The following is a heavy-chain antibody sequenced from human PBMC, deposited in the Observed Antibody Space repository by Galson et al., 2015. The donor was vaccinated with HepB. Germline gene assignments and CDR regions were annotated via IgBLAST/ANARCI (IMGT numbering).Heavy chain of an antibody. V-gene: IGHV5-10-1*01. J-gene: IGHJ4*02. D-gene: IGHD2-21*01. Sequence: YGAEVTKPGVSPRISCRGSGYSFTSYWISWVRQMSGKVLEWMGRIDPIDSYTNYRPSFPGHVTISADKSISTAYLQWSSLKASDTAMYYCARCGSGNTVFLFDYWGQGTLVTVSS. CDR1: GYSFTSYW. CDR2: IDPIDSYT. CDR3: ARCGSGNTVFLFDY.